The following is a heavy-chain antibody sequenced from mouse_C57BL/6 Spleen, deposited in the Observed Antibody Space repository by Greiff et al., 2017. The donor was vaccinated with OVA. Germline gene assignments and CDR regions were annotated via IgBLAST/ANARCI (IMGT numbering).Heavy chain of an antibody. D-gene: IGHD1-1*01. CDR2: INPGSGGT. J-gene: IGHJ1*03. Sequence: VKLQQSGAELVRPGTSVKVSCKASGYAFTNYLIEWVKQRPGQGLEWIGVINPGSGGTNYNEKFKGKATLTADKSSSTAYMQLSSLTSEDSAVYFCARRGSSYGYFDVWGTGTTVTVSS. CDR1: GYAFTNYL. V-gene: IGHV1-54*01. CDR3: ARRGSSYGYFDV.